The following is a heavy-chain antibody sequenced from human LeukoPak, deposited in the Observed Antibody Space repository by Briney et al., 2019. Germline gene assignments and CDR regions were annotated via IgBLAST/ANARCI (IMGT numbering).Heavy chain of an antibody. CDR1: GFTVSSNY. CDR2: IYSGGST. CDR3: ARDRGIAAPMDV. D-gene: IGHD6-13*01. J-gene: IGHJ6*03. V-gene: IGHV3-66*02. Sequence: GGSLRLSCAASGFTVSSNYMSWVRQAPGKGLEWVSAIYSGGSTYYADSVKGRFTISRDNSKNTLYLQMNSLRAEDTAVYYCARDRGIAAPMDVWGKGTTVTVSS.